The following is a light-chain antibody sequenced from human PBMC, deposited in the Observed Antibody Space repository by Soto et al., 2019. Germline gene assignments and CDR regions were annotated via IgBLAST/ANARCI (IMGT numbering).Light chain of an antibody. CDR3: QQYDNVPLT. CDR1: QDSTNY. V-gene: IGKV1-33*01. J-gene: IGKJ4*01. Sequence: DIQMTQSPSSLSTSVGDRVTITCQASQDSTNYLNWYQQKPGKAPNLLIYDASKLEIGVPSRFSGSGSGTDFSFTISSLQPEDVATYYCQQYDNVPLTFGGGTKVEIK. CDR2: DAS.